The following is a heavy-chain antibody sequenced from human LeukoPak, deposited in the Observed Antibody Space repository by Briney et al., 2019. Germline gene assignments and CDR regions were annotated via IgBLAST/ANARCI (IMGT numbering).Heavy chain of an antibody. Sequence: SETLSLTCAVYGRSFSGHYWSWIRQPPGKGLEWIADINDSGDTNYYPSLKSRVTISEDTSKNQFSLKLSSVTAADTAVYYCARSAKDCSGGKCFHTGFDYWGQGTLVTVSS. J-gene: IGHJ4*02. V-gene: IGHV4-34*01. CDR2: INDSGDT. CDR1: GRSFSGHY. D-gene: IGHD2-15*01. CDR3: ARSAKDCSGGKCFHTGFDY.